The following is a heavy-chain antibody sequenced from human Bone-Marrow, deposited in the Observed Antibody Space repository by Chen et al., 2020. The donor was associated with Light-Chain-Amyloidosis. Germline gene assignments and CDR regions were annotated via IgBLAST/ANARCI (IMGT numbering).Heavy chain of an antibody. V-gene: IGHV3-7*01. J-gene: IGHJ6*02. CDR1: GSTFSSNW. Sequence: VQLVESGGGLVQLGGSLRLPGAPSGSTFSSNWLSWVRQAPGMGLEGGANIKQDGSEKYYVDSVKGRFTISRDNAKNSLYLQMNSLRAEDTAVYYCARDRGYSGSYGAGMDVWGQGTTVTVSS. D-gene: IGHD1-26*01. CDR2: IKQDGSEK. CDR3: ARDRGYSGSYGAGMDV.